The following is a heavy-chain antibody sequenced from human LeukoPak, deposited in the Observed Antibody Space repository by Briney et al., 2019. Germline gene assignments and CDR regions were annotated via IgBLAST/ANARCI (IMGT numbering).Heavy chain of an antibody. CDR3: ARDRDGDESFPVEDYYYMDV. CDR1: GFTFSSYW. V-gene: IGHV3-7*01. D-gene: IGHD4-17*01. Sequence: PGGSLRLSCAASGFTFSSYWMSWVRQAPGKGLEWVANIKQDGSEKYYVDSVKGRFTISRDNAKNSLYLQMNSLRAEDTAVYYCARDRDGDESFPVEDYYYMDVWGKGTTVTVSS. CDR2: IKQDGSEK. J-gene: IGHJ6*03.